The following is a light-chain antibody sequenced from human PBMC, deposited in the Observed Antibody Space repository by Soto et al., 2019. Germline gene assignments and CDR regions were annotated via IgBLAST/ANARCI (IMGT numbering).Light chain of an antibody. V-gene: IGLV3-1*01. CDR2: QDS. CDR3: QAWDSSTVV. J-gene: IGLJ1*01. CDR1: KLGDKY. Sequence: SYDLTPPPSVSVSPGQTASITCSGDKLGDKYVCWYQQKPGQSPVLVIYQDSGRPSGIPERFSGSNSGNTATLTISETQAMDEADYYCQAWDSSTVVFGTGTKVTVL.